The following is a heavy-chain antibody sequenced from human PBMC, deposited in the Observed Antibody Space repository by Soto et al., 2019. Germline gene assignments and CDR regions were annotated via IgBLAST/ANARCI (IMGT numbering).Heavy chain of an antibody. CDR3: AREMGKAVSGTGYFDD. V-gene: IGHV3-21*01. J-gene: IGHJ4*02. CDR1: GFTFSSYS. CDR2: ISSSSSYI. Sequence: PGGSLRLSCAASGFTFSSYSMNWVRQAPGKGLEWVSSISSSSSYIYYADSVKGRFTISRDNAKNSLYLQMNSLRAEDTAVYYCAREMGKAVSGTGYFDDWGQGTLVTVSS. D-gene: IGHD6-19*01.